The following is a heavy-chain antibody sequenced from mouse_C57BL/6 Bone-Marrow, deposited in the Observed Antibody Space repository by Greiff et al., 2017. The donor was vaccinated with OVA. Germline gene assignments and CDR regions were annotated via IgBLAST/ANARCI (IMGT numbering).Heavy chain of an antibody. Sequence: EVKVVESGGGLVKPGGSLKLSCAASGFTFSSYTMSWVRQTPEKRLEWVATISGGGGNTYYPDSVKGRFTISRDNAKNTLYLQMSSLRSEDTALYYCATLYGSSPYYFDYWGQGTTLTVSS. CDR1: GFTFSSYT. J-gene: IGHJ2*01. CDR2: ISGGGGNT. V-gene: IGHV5-9*01. D-gene: IGHD1-1*01. CDR3: ATLYGSSPYYFDY.